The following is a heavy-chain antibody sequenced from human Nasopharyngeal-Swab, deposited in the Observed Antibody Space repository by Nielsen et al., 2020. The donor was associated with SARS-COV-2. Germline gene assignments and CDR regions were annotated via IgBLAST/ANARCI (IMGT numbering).Heavy chain of an antibody. CDR1: GFTFSDYY. V-gene: IGHV3-11*05. CDR3: ARDSMPHCSSTSCRKYGMDV. CDR2: ISSSSSYT. D-gene: IGHD2-2*01. Sequence: GGSLRFSCAASGFTFSDYYMSWIRQAPGKGLEWVSYISSSSSYTNYADSVKGRFTISRDNAKNSLYLQMNSLRAEDTAVYYCARDSMPHCSSTSCRKYGMDVWGQGTTVTVSS. J-gene: IGHJ6*02.